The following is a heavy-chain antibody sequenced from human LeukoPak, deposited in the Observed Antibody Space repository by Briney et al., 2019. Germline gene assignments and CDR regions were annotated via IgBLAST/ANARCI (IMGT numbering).Heavy chain of an antibody. Sequence: PSETLSLTCTVSGGSISSYYWSWIRQPPGKGLEWIGYIYYSGSTNYNPSLKSRVTISVDTSKNQFSLKLSSVTAADTAVYYCARDRIKYYYGSGSSIGWFDPWGQGTLVTVSS. CDR1: GGSISSYY. CDR3: ARDRIKYYYGSGSSIGWFDP. V-gene: IGHV4-59*01. J-gene: IGHJ5*02. CDR2: IYYSGST. D-gene: IGHD3-10*01.